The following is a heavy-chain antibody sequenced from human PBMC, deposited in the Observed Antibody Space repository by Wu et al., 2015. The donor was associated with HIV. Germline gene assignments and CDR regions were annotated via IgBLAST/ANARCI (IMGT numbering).Heavy chain of an antibody. CDR1: GYTFTGYY. D-gene: IGHD6-19*01. Sequence: QVQLVQSGAEVKKPGASVKVSCKASGYTFTGYYMHWVRQAPGQGLEWMGWINPNSGGTNYAQKFQGRVTMTRDTSISTAYMELGRLRSDDTAVYYCARDGYSSGWYCCNWFDPWGQGTLVTVSS. CDR3: ARDGYSSGWYCCNWFDP. CDR2: INPNSGGT. V-gene: IGHV1-2*02. J-gene: IGHJ5*02.